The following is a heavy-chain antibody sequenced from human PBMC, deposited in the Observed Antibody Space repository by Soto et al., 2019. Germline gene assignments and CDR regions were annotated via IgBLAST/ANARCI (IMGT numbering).Heavy chain of an antibody. CDR3: AKNGWYSADI. Sequence: QMRLQESGPGLVRPSGTLSLACAVSGAFVSSDNCWVWVRQPPGKGLEWMGEIFHSETTNYNPSLKSRATISVDKSKNQFSLTLTSVTAADTAVYYCAKNGWYSADIWGQGTMVTVSS. J-gene: IGHJ3*02. CDR2: IFHSETT. D-gene: IGHD6-19*01. V-gene: IGHV4-4*02. CDR1: GAFVSSDNC.